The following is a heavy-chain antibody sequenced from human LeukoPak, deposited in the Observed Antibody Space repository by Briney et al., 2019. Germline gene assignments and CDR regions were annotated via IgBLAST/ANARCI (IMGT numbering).Heavy chain of an antibody. Sequence: GGSLRLSCAASGFTFSSYGMHWVRQAPGKGLEWVAVISYDGINKYYADSVKGRFTISRDNSKNTLYLQMNSLRAEDTAVYYCARAPGYCSGGSCYSGAFDIWGQGTMVTVSS. CDR1: GFTFSSYG. CDR2: ISYDGINK. CDR3: ARAPGYCSGGSCYSGAFDI. J-gene: IGHJ3*02. D-gene: IGHD2-15*01. V-gene: IGHV3-30*03.